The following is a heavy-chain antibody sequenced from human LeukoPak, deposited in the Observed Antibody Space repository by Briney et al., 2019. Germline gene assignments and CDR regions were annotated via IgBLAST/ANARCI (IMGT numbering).Heavy chain of an antibody. CDR3: VRESSVWVGPGIGRPLDV. Sequence: GGSLRLSCAASGVTFSSYWMSWVRQAPGRGLEWVANIKEDGSDKQYVDSVQGRFTISRDNAENSLYLQMNSLRAEDTAVYYCVRESSVWVGPGIGRPLDVWGKGTAVTVSS. CDR2: IKEDGSDK. V-gene: IGHV3-7*01. J-gene: IGHJ6*04. CDR1: GVTFSSYW. D-gene: IGHD3-16*01.